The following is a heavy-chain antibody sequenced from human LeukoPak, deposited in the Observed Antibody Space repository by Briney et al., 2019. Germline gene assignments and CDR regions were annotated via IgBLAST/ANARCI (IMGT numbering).Heavy chain of an antibody. CDR2: INQSGDT. CDR1: SGTLSGYY. D-gene: IGHD6-19*01. V-gene: IGHV4-34*01. J-gene: IGHJ4*02. Sequence: SETLSLTCTVNSGTLSGYYWTWIRQSSGKGLEYIGEINQSGDTNHNPSLKSRITISVDASKNQFSLNLGSVTAADTAVYYCARQAPGYTSGWSLWGQGTLVTVSS. CDR3: ARQAPGYTSGWSL.